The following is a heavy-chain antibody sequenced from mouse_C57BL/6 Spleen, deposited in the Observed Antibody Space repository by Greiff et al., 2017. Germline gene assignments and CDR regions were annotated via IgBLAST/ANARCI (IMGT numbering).Heavy chain of an antibody. D-gene: IGHD1-1*01. Sequence: VQLQQPGAELVKPGASVKMSCKASGYTFTSYWITWVKQRPGQGLEWIGDIYPGSGSTNYNEKFTSKATLTVDTSSSTAYMQLSSLTSEDSAVYYCAVTTVVATGAMDYWGQGTSLTVSS. CDR2: IYPGSGST. CDR1: GYTFTSYW. CDR3: AVTTVVATGAMDY. J-gene: IGHJ4*01. V-gene: IGHV1-55*01.